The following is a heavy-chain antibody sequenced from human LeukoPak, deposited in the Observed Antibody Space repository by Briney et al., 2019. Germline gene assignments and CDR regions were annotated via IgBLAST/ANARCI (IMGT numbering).Heavy chain of an antibody. J-gene: IGHJ5*02. CDR3: AKELEVVPAEGWFDP. CDR2: ISGSGGST. D-gene: IGHD2-2*01. V-gene: IGHV3-23*01. CDR1: GFTFSSYA. Sequence: GGSLRLSCAASGFTFSSYAMSWVRQAPGKGPEWVSAISGSGGSTYYADSVKGRFTTSRDNSKNTLYLQMNSLRAEDTAVYYCAKELEVVPAEGWFDPWGQGTLVTVSS.